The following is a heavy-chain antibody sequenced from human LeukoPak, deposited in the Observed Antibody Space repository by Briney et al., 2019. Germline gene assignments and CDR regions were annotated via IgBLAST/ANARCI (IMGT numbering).Heavy chain of an antibody. CDR3: AKDSYSRGDY. CDR2: IKQDGSVK. V-gene: IGHV3-7*01. J-gene: IGHJ4*02. D-gene: IGHD6-13*01. Sequence: PGGSLRLSCAASGLTFSSHWMSWVRQAPGKGLEWVANIKQDGSVKTYVDSVKGRFTISRDNAKNSLYPQMNSLRAEDTAVYYCAKDSYSRGDYWGQGTLVTVSS. CDR1: GLTFSSHW.